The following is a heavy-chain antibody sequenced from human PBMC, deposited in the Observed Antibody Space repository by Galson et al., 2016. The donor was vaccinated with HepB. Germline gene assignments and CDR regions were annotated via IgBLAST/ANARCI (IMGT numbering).Heavy chain of an antibody. CDR1: GYAFASYN. D-gene: IGHD4-17*01. V-gene: IGHV1-46*01. CDR2: INPSGGST. J-gene: IGHJ4*02. CDR3: AYDYGDYNFDY. Sequence: SVKVSCKASGYAFASYNMHWVRQAPGRGLEWMGIINPSGGSTNYAQKFQGRVTTTRDTSTSTVYMELSSLRSEDTAVYYCAYDYGDYNFDYWGQGTLVTVST.